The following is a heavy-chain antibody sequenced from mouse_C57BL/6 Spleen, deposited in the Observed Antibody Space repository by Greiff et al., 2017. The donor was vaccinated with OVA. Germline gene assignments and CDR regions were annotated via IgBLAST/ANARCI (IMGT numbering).Heavy chain of an antibody. V-gene: IGHV1-64*01. CDR1: GYTFTSYW. Sequence: QVQLQQPGAELVKPGASVKLSCKASGYTFTSYWMHWVKQRPGQGLEWIGMIHPNSGSTNYNEKFKSKATLTVDKSSSTAYMQLSSLTSEDSAVYYCARERVSFRYFDYWGQGTTLTVSS. J-gene: IGHJ2*01. CDR3: ARERVSFRYFDY. CDR2: IHPNSGST.